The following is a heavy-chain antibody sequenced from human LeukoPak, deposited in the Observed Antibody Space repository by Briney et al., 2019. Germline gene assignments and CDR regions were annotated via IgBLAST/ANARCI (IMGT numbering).Heavy chain of an antibody. CDR2: ISAYNGNT. D-gene: IGHD1-1*01. CDR1: GYTFTSYG. CDR3: ASVWSGNFQH. V-gene: IGHV1-18*01. Sequence: ASVKVSCKASGYTFTSYGISWVRQAPGQGLEWMRWISAYNGNTNYAQKLQGRVTMTEDTSTDTAYMELSSLRSEDTAVYYCASVWSGNFQHWGQGTLVTVSS. J-gene: IGHJ1*01.